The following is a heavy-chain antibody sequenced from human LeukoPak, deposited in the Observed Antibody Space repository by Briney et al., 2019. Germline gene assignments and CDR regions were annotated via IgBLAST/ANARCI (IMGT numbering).Heavy chain of an antibody. D-gene: IGHD4-11*01. CDR2: IYYSGST. V-gene: IGHV4-59*01. CDR1: GGSISSYW. CDR3: ARGSGVTPVDY. J-gene: IGHJ4*02. Sequence: SETLSLTCTVSGGSISSYWWSWIRQPPGKGLECIGYIYYSGSTNYNPSLKSRVTISVDTSKNQFSLKLSSVTAADTTVYYCARGSGVTPVDYWGQGTLVTVSS.